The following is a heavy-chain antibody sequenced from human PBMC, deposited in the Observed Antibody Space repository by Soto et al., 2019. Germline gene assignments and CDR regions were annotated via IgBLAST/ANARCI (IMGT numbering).Heavy chain of an antibody. D-gene: IGHD1-26*01. CDR2: ISYDGSNT. CDR1: GFTFSSYG. V-gene: IGHV3-30*18. J-gene: IGHJ4*02. CDR3: AKEGGLSGSYYISSSYYFDY. Sequence: QVQLVESGGGVVQPGRSLRLSCVASGFTFSSYGMHWVRQAPGKGLEWVAIISYDGSNTYYADSVKGRFTISRDNSKNTXYXXMNSLRAEDTSGYYCAKEGGLSGSYYISSSYYFDYWGQGTLVTVSS.